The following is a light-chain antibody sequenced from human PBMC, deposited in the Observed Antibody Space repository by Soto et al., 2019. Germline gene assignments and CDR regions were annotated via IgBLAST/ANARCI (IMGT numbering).Light chain of an antibody. CDR2: GAS. CDR1: QSLSSN. J-gene: IGKJ4*01. Sequence: EIVMTQSPATLSVSPGGRATLSCRASQSLSSNLAWYQQKPGQAPRLLIYGASTRATGIPARFSGSGSGTEFTLTISSLQSEDFTVYYCQQYNNWPLTFGGGTKVDI. V-gene: IGKV3-15*01. CDR3: QQYNNWPLT.